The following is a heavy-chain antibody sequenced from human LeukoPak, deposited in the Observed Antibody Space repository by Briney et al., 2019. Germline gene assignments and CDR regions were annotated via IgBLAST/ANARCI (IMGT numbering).Heavy chain of an antibody. J-gene: IGHJ4*02. CDR2: ISYDGSNK. CDR3: ASEGGRY. CDR1: GFTFSSYA. Sequence: PGGSLRLSWAASGFTFSSYAMHWVRQAPGKGLEWVAVISYDGSNKYYADSVKGRFTISRDNSKNTLYLQMDSLRAEDTAVYYCASEGGRYWGQGTLVTVSS. D-gene: IGHD3-16*01. V-gene: IGHV3-30-3*01.